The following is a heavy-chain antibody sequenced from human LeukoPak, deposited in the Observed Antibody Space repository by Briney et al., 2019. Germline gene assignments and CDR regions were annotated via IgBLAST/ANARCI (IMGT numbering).Heavy chain of an antibody. J-gene: IGHJ6*03. D-gene: IGHD3-10*01. CDR1: GFTFNNHG. CDR2: IRSDGSNK. CDR3: AKSSVGFRELNLVRYHYMDV. V-gene: IGHV3-30*02. Sequence: GGSLRLSCAASGFTFNNHGMHWVRQAPGKGLEWVAFIRSDGSNKKYADSVKGRFTISRDNSKNTLYLQMNSLRAEDTAVYYCAKSSVGFRELNLVRYHYMDVWGKGTTVTISS.